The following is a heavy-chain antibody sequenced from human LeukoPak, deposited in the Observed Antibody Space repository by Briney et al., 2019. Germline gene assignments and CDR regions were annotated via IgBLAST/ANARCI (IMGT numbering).Heavy chain of an antibody. Sequence: SETLSLTCTVSGGSISSYYWSWIRQPPGKGLEWIGYIYYSGSTNYNPSLKSRVSVSVDRSKKQFSLKLTSVTAADTALYYCAIRFGRLEAGGTPFDSWGQGTLVTVSS. CDR1: GGSISSYY. V-gene: IGHV4-59*12. J-gene: IGHJ4*02. D-gene: IGHD6-13*01. CDR2: IYYSGST. CDR3: AIRFGRLEAGGTPFDS.